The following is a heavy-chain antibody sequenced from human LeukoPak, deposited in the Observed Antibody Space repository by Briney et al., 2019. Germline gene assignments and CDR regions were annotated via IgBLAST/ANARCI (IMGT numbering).Heavy chain of an antibody. CDR1: GFTFGDYA. J-gene: IGHJ4*02. V-gene: IGHV3-49*04. CDR2: IRSKAYGGTT. Sequence: GGSLRLSCTASGFTFGDYAMSWVRQAPGKGLEWVGFIRSKAYGGTTEYAASVKGRFTISRDDSKSIAYLQMNSLKTEDTAVYYCTRDTFTMVRGVPGYWGQGTLVTVSS. D-gene: IGHD3-10*01. CDR3: TRDTFTMVRGVPGY.